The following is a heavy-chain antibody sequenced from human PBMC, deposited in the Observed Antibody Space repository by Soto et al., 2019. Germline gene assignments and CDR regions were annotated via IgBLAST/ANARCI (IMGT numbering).Heavy chain of an antibody. Sequence: ASVKVSCKASGYTFTSYGISWVRQAPGQGLEWMGWISAYNGNTNYAQKLQGRVTMTTDTSTSTAYMELRSLRSDDTAVYYCARNPWFGELLSDYFDYWGQGTLVTSPQ. V-gene: IGHV1-18*01. J-gene: IGHJ4*02. D-gene: IGHD3-10*01. CDR3: ARNPWFGELLSDYFDY. CDR1: GYTFTSYG. CDR2: ISAYNGNT.